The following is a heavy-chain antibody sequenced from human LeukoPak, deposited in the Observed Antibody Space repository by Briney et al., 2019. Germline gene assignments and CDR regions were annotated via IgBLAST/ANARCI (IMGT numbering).Heavy chain of an antibody. V-gene: IGHV3-7*03. CDR1: GFTFNNYW. Sequence: GGSLRLSCAASGFTFNNYWMTWVRQAPGKGLEWVANIKQDGSEKFYVDSVKGRFTISRDIAKNSLYLQMNSLRAEDTAVYYCAREGRRPPYYYYYMDVWGKGTTVTISS. CDR2: IKQDGSEK. CDR3: AREGRRPPYYYYYMDV. J-gene: IGHJ6*03.